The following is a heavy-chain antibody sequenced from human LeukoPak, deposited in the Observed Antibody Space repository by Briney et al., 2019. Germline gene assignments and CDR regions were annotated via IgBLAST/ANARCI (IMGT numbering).Heavy chain of an antibody. Sequence: PSETLSLTCTVSGGSISSGSYYWSWIRQPAGKGLEWIGRIYTSGSTNYNPSLKSRVTISVDTSKNQFSLKLSSVTAADTAVYYCARDAAKAQLAYFDYWGQGTLATVSS. J-gene: IGHJ4*02. CDR1: GGSISSGSYY. V-gene: IGHV4-61*02. CDR3: ARDAAKAQLAYFDY. CDR2: IYTSGST. D-gene: IGHD6-13*01.